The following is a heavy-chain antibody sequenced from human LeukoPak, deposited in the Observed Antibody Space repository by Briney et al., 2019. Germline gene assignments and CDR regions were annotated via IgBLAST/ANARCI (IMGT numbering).Heavy chain of an antibody. J-gene: IGHJ4*02. V-gene: IGHV4-34*01. CDR3: ARGLAAAGNSTYFDY. CDR2: INHSGST. CDR1: GGSFSGYY. D-gene: IGHD6-13*01. Sequence: PSETLSLTCAVYGGSFSGYYWSWIRQPPGKGLEWIGEINHSGSTNYNPSLKSRVTISVDTSKNPFSLKLSSVTAADTAVYYCARGLAAAGNSTYFDYWGQGTLVTVSS.